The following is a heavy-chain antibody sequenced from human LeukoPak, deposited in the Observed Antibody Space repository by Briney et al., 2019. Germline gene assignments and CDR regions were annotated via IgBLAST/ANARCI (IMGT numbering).Heavy chain of an antibody. Sequence: GGSLRLSCAASGFTFSSYAMSWVRQAPGKGLEWVSAISGSGGSTYYADSVKGRSTISRDNSKNTLYLQMNSLRAEDTAVYYCAKDVYYDILTGYYIGRFGFDYWGQGTLVTVSS. D-gene: IGHD3-9*01. J-gene: IGHJ4*02. CDR3: AKDVYYDILTGYYIGRFGFDY. CDR2: ISGSGGST. CDR1: GFTFSSYA. V-gene: IGHV3-23*01.